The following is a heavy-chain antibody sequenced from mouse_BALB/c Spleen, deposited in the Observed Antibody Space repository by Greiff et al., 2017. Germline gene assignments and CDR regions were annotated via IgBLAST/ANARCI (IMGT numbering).Heavy chain of an antibody. Sequence: EVMLVESGGGLVQPGGSRKLSCAASGFTFSSFGMHWVRQAPEKGLEWVAYISSGSSTIYYADTVKGRFTISRDNPKNTLFLQMTSLRSEDTAMYYCARSRGYYYAMDYWGQGTSVTVSS. J-gene: IGHJ4*01. CDR3: ARSRGYYYAMDY. CDR1: GFTFSSFG. CDR2: ISSGSSTI. V-gene: IGHV5-17*02. D-gene: IGHD2-2*01.